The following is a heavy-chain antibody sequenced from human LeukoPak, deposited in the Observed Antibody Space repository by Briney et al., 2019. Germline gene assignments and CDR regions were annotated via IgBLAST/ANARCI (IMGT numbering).Heavy chain of an antibody. CDR3: ARDLPLWFGESSDAFDI. V-gene: IGHV4-4*07. D-gene: IGHD3-10*01. Sequence: AETLSLTCTVSAGSISSYYWSWIRQPAGKGLEWIGRINTSGSTNYNPSLKSRVTMSVDTSKNQFSLKLSSVTAADTAVYYCARDLPLWFGESSDAFDIWGQGTMVTVSS. CDR1: AGSISSYY. CDR2: INTSGST. J-gene: IGHJ3*02.